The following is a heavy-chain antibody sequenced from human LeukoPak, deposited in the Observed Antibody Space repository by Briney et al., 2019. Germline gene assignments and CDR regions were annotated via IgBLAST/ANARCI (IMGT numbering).Heavy chain of an antibody. CDR1: GFTFSSYA. CDR2: ISGSGGST. V-gene: IGHV3-23*01. D-gene: IGHD3-3*01. Sequence: AGGSLRLSCAASGFTFSSYAMSWVRQAPGKGLEWVSAISGSGGSTYYADSVKGRFTISRDNSKNTLYLQMNSLRAEDTAVYYCASLRFLEWLLFSPGDYWGQGTLVTVSS. J-gene: IGHJ4*02. CDR3: ASLRFLEWLLFSPGDY.